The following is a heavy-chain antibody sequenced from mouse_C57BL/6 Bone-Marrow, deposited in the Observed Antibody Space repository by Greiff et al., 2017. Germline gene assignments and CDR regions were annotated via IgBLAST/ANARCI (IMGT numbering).Heavy chain of an antibody. V-gene: IGHV5-9*01. CDR1: GFTFSSYT. Sequence: EVQLVESGGGLVKPGGSLKLSCAASGFTFSSYTMSWVRQTPEKSLEWVATISGGGGNTYYPDSVKGRFTISRDNAKNTLYLQMSSLRSEDTALYYCSRHYYYAMDYWGQGTSVTGSS. CDR2: ISGGGGNT. CDR3: SRHYYYAMDY. J-gene: IGHJ4*01.